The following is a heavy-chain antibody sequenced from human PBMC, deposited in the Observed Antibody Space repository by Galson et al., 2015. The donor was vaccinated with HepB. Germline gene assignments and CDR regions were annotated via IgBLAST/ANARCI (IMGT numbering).Heavy chain of an antibody. CDR2: ISSSSSAI. CDR3: ARDRLGDYSMDV. D-gene: IGHD3-16*01. J-gene: IGHJ6*02. CDR1: GFTFTRYS. Sequence: SLRLSCAASGFTFTRYSINWVRRAPGKGLEWLSYISSSSSAIYYADSVKGRFTVSRDSAKNSMYLQMNSLRGEDTAVYYCARDRLGDYSMDVWGQGTTVTVS. V-gene: IGHV3-48*01.